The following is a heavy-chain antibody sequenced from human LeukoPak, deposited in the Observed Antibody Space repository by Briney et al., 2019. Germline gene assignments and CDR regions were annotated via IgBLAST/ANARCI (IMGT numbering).Heavy chain of an antibody. J-gene: IGHJ2*01. CDR3: ARGGDIVAVVAARDWYFDL. D-gene: IGHD2-15*01. CDR1: GFTFSSYA. CDR2: IWYDGSNK. V-gene: IGHV3-33*08. Sequence: GRSLRLSCAASGFTFSSYAMHWVRQAPGKGLEWVAVIWYDGSNKYYADSVKGRFTISRDNSKNTLYLQMNSLRAEDTAVYYCARGGDIVAVVAARDWYFDLWGRGTLVTVSS.